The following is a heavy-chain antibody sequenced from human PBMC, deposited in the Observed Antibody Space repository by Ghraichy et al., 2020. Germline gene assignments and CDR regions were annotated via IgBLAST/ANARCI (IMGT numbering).Heavy chain of an antibody. CDR2: INSDGSST. Sequence: GGSLRLSCVASGFTFSSYWMHWVRQAPGKGLVWVSRINSDGSSTSYTDSVKGRFTISRDNAKNTLYLQMNSLRAEDTAVYYCARGYYDFWVGYYKGEYYFAYWGQRSLFTVSS. V-gene: IGHV3-74*01. J-gene: IGHJ4*02. D-gene: IGHD3-3*01. CDR3: ARGYYDFWVGYYKGEYYFAY. CDR1: GFTFSSYW.